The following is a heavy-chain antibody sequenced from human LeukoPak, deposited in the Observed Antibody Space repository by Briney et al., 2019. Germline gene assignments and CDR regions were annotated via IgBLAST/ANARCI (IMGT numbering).Heavy chain of an antibody. Sequence: GGSLRLSCAASGFTFSSYAMHWVRQAPGKGLEWVAVISYDGSNKYYADSVKGRFTISRDNSKNTLYLQMNSLRAEDTAVYYCARGHITLHYYGMDVWGQGTTVTVSS. V-gene: IGHV3-30-3*01. CDR2: ISYDGSNK. D-gene: IGHD2-21*01. J-gene: IGHJ6*02. CDR3: ARGHITLHYYGMDV. CDR1: GFTFSSYA.